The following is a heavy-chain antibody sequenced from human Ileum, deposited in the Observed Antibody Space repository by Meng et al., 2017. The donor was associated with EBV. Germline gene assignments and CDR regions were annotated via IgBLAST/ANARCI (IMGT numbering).Heavy chain of an antibody. CDR2: IYHTGST. CDR3: ARRDTAWFDP. V-gene: IGHV4-39*01. CDR1: GGSITSYSYS. J-gene: IGHJ5*02. D-gene: IGHD2-21*02. Sequence: QLLSQDADPGLVKPSDTLSLTVSVSGGSITSYSYSWGWIRQPPGKGLEWIATIYHTGSTYYNPSLKSRVTISVDTSKNEFSLKVTSVTAADTALYYCARRDTAWFDPWGRGTLVTVSS.